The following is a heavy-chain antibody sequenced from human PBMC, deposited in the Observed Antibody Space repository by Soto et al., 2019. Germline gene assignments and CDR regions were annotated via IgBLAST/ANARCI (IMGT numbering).Heavy chain of an antibody. J-gene: IGHJ4*02. V-gene: IGHV3-23*01. Sequence: GGSLRLSGAASGFTFSNYAMSWVRQAPGKGLEWVSGIGGRGTSSYYADSVKGRFAISRDNSYNTLFLQLHSLRAEDTAVYYCAKSRYGDSSGDYYDFWGQGTRVTVSS. D-gene: IGHD3-22*01. CDR1: GFTFSNYA. CDR2: IGGRGTSS. CDR3: AKSRYGDSSGDYYDF.